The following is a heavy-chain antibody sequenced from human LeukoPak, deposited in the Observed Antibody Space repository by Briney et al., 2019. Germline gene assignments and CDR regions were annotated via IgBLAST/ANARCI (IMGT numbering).Heavy chain of an antibody. CDR2: IYYSGST. V-gene: IGHV4-59*08. D-gene: IGHD4-17*01. CDR3: ARHGRTTVTL. Sequence: PSETLSLTCTVSGGSISSYYWSWIRQPPGKGLEWIGYIYYSGSTNYNPSLKSRVTISVDTSKNQFSLKLSSVTAADTAVYYCARHGRTTVTLWGQGTLVTVSS. J-gene: IGHJ4*02. CDR1: GGSISSYY.